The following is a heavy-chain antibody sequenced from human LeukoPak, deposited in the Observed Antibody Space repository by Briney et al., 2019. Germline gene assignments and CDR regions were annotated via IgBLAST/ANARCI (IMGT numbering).Heavy chain of an antibody. CDR3: ASDPSNYYYMDV. V-gene: IGHV4-4*07. CDR1: GGSISSYY. Sequence: SETLSLTCTVSGGSISSYYWSWIRQPAGKGLEWIGRIYTSGSTNYNPSLKSRVTMSVDTSKNQFSLKLNSVTAADTAVYYCASDPSNYYYMDVWGKGTTVTVSS. CDR2: IYTSGST. J-gene: IGHJ6*03.